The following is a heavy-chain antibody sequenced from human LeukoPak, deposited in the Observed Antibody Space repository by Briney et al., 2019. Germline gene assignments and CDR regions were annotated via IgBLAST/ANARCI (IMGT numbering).Heavy chain of an antibody. Sequence: SGKVSCKASGDTFTGYYMHWVRQAPGQGLEWMGRINPNSGGTNYAQKFQGRVTMTRDTSISTAYMELSRLRSDDTAVYYCVLWYFSGGSCTIHYWGQGTLVTVSS. CDR2: INPNSGGT. J-gene: IGHJ4*02. V-gene: IGHV1-2*06. CDR1: GDTFTGYY. CDR3: VLWYFSGGSCTIHY. D-gene: IGHD2-15*01.